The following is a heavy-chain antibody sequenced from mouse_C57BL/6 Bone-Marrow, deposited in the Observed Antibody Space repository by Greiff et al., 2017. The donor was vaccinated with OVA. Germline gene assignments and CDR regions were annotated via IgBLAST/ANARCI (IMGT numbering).Heavy chain of an antibody. J-gene: IGHJ2*01. CDR1: GYAFSSSW. CDR3: ARLGRPFDY. Sequence: QVQLQQSGPELVKPGASVKISCKASGYAFSSSWMNWVKQRPGKGLEWIGRIYPGDGDTNYNGKFKGKDTLTADKSSSTAYMQLSSLTSEDSAVYFCARLGRPFDYWGQGTTLTVSS. CDR2: IYPGDGDT. V-gene: IGHV1-82*01. D-gene: IGHD4-1*01.